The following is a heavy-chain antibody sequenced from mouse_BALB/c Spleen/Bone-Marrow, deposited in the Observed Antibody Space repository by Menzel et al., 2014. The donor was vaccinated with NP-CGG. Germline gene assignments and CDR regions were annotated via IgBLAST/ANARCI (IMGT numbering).Heavy chain of an antibody. D-gene: IGHD2-3*01. J-gene: IGHJ2*01. V-gene: IGHV5-17*02. Sequence: EAQGVESGGGLVQPGGSRKLSCAASGFTFSSFGMHWVRQAPEKGLEWVAYISSGSSTIYYADTVKGRFTISRDNPKNTLFLQMTSLRSEDTAMYYCAIEGYYDYWGQGTTLTVSS. CDR1: GFTFSSFG. CDR2: ISSGSSTI. CDR3: AIEGYYDY.